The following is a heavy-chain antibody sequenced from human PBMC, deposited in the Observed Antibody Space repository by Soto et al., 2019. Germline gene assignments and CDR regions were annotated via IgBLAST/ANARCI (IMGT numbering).Heavy chain of an antibody. J-gene: IGHJ4*02. V-gene: IGHV1-18*01. CDR3: ARAKRGYCSGGSCYGEFDY. D-gene: IGHD2-15*01. CDR1: GYTFTSYG. Sequence: ASVKVSCKASGYTFTSYGISWVRQAPGQGLEWMGWISAYNGNTNYAQKLQGRVTMTTDTSTSTAHMELRSLRSDDTAVYYCARAKRGYCSGGSCYGEFDYWGQGTLVTVSS. CDR2: ISAYNGNT.